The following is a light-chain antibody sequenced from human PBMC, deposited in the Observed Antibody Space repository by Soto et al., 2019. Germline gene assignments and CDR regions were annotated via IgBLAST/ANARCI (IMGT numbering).Light chain of an antibody. J-gene: IGKJ5*01. V-gene: IGKV1-33*01. CDR2: DAS. Sequence: DIQMTQSPSSLSASVGDRVTITCQASQNIKNYLNWYKQKPGRAPKLLIYDASNLEAGVPSRLRGSGSGTDFTFTISSMKPEDIATYYCQQYETIPTFGQGTRLEIK. CDR3: QQYETIPT. CDR1: QNIKNY.